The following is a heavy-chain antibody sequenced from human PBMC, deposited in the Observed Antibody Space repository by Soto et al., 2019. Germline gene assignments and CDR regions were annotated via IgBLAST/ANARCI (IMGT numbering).Heavy chain of an antibody. V-gene: IGHV3-13*01. Sequence: GGSLRLSCAASGFTFSSYDMHWVRQATGKGLEWVSAIGTAGDTYYPGSVKGRFTISRENAKNSLYLQMNSLRAEDTAVYYCARVRGYYDSSGYYYYYYGMDVWGQGTTVTVSS. CDR2: IGTAGDT. D-gene: IGHD3-22*01. CDR1: GFTFSSYD. J-gene: IGHJ6*02. CDR3: ARVRGYYDSSGYYYYYYGMDV.